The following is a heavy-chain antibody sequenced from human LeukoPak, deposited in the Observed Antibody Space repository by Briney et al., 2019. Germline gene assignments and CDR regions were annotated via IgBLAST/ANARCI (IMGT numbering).Heavy chain of an antibody. J-gene: IGHJ6*02. D-gene: IGHD6-13*01. CDR2: ISYDGSNK. V-gene: IGHV3-30*18. CDR1: GFTFTNSG. Sequence: GESLRLSCAASGFTFTNSGMHWVRQAPGKGLEWVAVISYDGSNKYYADSVKGRFTISRDNSKNTLYLQMNSLRAEDTAVYYCAKDKGSSWYFYYGMDVWGQGTTVTVSS. CDR3: AKDKGSSWYFYYGMDV.